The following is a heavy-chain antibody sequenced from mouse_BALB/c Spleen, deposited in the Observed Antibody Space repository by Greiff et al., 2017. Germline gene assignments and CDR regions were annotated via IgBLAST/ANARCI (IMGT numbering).Heavy chain of an antibody. J-gene: IGHJ2*01. CDR3: ARDHQVRRTLDY. D-gene: IGHD2-14*01. V-gene: IGHV3-6*02. CDR2: ISYDGSN. Sequence: VQLQQSGPGLVKPSQSLSLTCSVTGYSITSGYYWNWIRQFPGNKLEWMGYISYDGSNNYNPSLKNRISITRDTSKNQFFLKLNSVTTEDTATYYCARDHQVRRTLDYWGQGTTLTVSS. CDR1: GYSITSGYY.